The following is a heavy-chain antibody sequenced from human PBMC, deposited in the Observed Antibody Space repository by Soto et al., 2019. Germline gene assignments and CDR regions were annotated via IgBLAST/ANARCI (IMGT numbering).Heavy chain of an antibody. CDR3: ARMTHHSSGSYPDN. V-gene: IGHV4-59*12. D-gene: IGHD3-10*01. CDR1: GGSISSYY. Sequence: SETLSLTCTVSGGSISSYYWSWIRQHPGKGLEWLGSVYYNGSTNYNPSLKSQVTVSADTSKSQFSLNLSSVTAADTAVYFCARMTHHSSGSYPDNWGQGSLVTVSS. J-gene: IGHJ4*02. CDR2: VYYNGST.